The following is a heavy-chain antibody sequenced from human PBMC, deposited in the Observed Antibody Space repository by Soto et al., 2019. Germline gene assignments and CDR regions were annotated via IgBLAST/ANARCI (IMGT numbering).Heavy chain of an antibody. CDR2: INAGNGNT. CDR1: GYTFTSYA. D-gene: IGHD2-15*01. J-gene: IGHJ4*02. Sequence: QVQLVQSGAEVKKPGASVKVSCKASGYTFTSYAMHWVRQAPGQRREWMGWINAGNGNTKYSQKFQGRVTITRDTSASTAYMELSSLRSEDTAVYYCARAEGYCSGGSCYFLDYWGQGTLVTVSS. CDR3: ARAEGYCSGGSCYFLDY. V-gene: IGHV1-3*01.